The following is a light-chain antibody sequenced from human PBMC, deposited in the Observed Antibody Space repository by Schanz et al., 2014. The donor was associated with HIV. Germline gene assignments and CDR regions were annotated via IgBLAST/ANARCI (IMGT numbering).Light chain of an antibody. CDR1: QDISNY. CDR2: DAS. CDR3: QHYSGSLYT. J-gene: IGKJ2*01. V-gene: IGKV1-33*01. Sequence: DIQLTQSPSSVSASVGDRVTITCQASQDISNYLNWYQQKPGKAPKLLIYDASNLETGVPSRFSGSGSGTDFTLTISSLQPEDFATYYCQHYSGSLYTFGQGTKLEIK.